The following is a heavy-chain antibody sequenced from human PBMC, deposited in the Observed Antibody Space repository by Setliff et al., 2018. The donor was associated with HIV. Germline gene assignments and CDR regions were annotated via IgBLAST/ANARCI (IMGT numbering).Heavy chain of an antibody. CDR3: ARVSYYGSFSYNYYMDV. D-gene: IGHD3-10*01. Sequence: SETLSLTCTVSGGSISSQYWSWIRQPPGKGLEWIGHISYSGIPNYNPPLRGRVTISVDTSNNQFSLKLSPVTAADTAVHCCARVSYYGSFSYNYYMDVWGKGTTVTVSS. CDR2: ISYSGIP. J-gene: IGHJ6*03. V-gene: IGHV4-59*11. CDR1: GGSISSQY.